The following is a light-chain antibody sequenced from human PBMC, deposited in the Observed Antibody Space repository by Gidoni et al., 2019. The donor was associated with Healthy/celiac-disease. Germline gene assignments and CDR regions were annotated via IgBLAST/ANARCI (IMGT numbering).Light chain of an antibody. Sequence: SSELTQAPAVSVALGQTVRITCQGDSLRSYYASWYQQKPGQAPVLVIYGKNNRPSGIPDRFSGSSSGNTASLTITGAQAEDEADYYCNSRDSSGTLVVFGGGTKLTVL. CDR2: GKN. CDR1: SLRSYY. CDR3: NSRDSSGTLVV. J-gene: IGLJ2*01. V-gene: IGLV3-19*01.